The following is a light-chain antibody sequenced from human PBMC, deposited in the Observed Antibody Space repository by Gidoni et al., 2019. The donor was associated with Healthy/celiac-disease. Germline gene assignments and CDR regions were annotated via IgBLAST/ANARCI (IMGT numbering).Light chain of an antibody. Sequence: DIVLTQSPATLSLSPGERATLSCRASQSVSSYLAWYQQKPGQAPRLLIYDASKRATGIPARFSGSGSGTDFNLTISSLEPEDFAVYYCQQRSNWPPGLTFGGGTKVEIK. CDR1: QSVSSY. CDR3: QQRSNWPPGLT. CDR2: DAS. V-gene: IGKV3-11*01. J-gene: IGKJ4*01.